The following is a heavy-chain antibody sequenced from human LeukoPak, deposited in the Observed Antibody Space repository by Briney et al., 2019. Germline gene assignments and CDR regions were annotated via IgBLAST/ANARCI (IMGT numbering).Heavy chain of an antibody. Sequence: GGSLRLSCVASRFTFRDHWMHWVRQPPGQGLVWVSRIKSVGSSTTYADSVKGRFTVSRDNAKNTLYLQMNGLRAEDTAVYYCARIKNYYDSSGYLSSLDYWGQGTLVTVSS. CDR3: ARIKNYYDSSGYLSSLDY. CDR1: RFTFRDHW. CDR2: IKSVGSST. V-gene: IGHV3-74*01. J-gene: IGHJ4*02. D-gene: IGHD3-22*01.